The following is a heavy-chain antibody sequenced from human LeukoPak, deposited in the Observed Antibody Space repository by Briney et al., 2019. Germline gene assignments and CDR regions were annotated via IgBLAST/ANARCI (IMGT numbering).Heavy chain of an antibody. CDR2: ISGSSLTT. D-gene: IGHD6-19*01. Sequence: GGSLRLSCAGSGYPFSSYWMHWVRQVPGKGLEWVSLISGSSLTTDYADSVKGRFTISRDNSKNTLSLQMSSLNADDTAVYYCAKHVRTSVWFFDSWGQGTLVTVAS. V-gene: IGHV3-23*01. CDR3: AKHVRTSVWFFDS. J-gene: IGHJ4*02. CDR1: GYPFSSYW.